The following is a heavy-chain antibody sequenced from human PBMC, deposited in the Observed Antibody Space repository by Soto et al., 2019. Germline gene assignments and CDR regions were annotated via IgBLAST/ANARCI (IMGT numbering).Heavy chain of an antibody. CDR1: GFTFDDYA. CDR3: AKDMGYNWNYVAFDI. CDR2: ISWNSGSI. D-gene: IGHD1-7*01. V-gene: IGHV3-9*01. Sequence: GGSLRLSCAASGFTFDDYAMHWVRQAPGKGLEWVSGISWNSGSIGYADSVKGRFTISRDNAKNSLYLQMNSLRAEDTALYYCAKDMGYNWNYVAFDIWGQGTMVTVSS. J-gene: IGHJ3*02.